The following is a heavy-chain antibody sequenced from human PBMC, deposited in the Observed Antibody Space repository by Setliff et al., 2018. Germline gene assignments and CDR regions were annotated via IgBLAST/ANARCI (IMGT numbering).Heavy chain of an antibody. CDR1: GASISDSY. Sequence: SETLSLTCGVSGASISDSYWSWIRQPPGKGLEWIGHILTTGSTNYNPSLKSRIAISADTSRDRFSLNLRSVIDADTAVFYCARGRGYSSTWYALPYFDCWGQGTLVTVSS. CDR2: ILTTGST. D-gene: IGHD6-13*01. J-gene: IGHJ4*02. CDR3: ARGRGYSSTWYALPYFDC. V-gene: IGHV4-4*08.